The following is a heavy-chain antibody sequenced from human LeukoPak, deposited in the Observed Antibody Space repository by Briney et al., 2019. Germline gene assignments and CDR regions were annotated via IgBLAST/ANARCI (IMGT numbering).Heavy chain of an antibody. Sequence: GESLKISCKGSGYSFTSYWIGWVRQMPGKGLEWMGIIYPGDSDTRYSPSFQGQVTISADKSISTAYLQWSSLKASDTAMYYCAKHAEDYYDSSGYPGGPEDWGQGTLVTVSS. J-gene: IGHJ4*02. CDR2: IYPGDSDT. CDR1: GYSFTSYW. V-gene: IGHV5-51*01. CDR3: AKHAEDYYDSSGYPGGPED. D-gene: IGHD3-22*01.